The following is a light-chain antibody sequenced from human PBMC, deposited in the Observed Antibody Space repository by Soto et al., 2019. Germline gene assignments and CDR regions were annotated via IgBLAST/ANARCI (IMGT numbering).Light chain of an antibody. Sequence: DIQMTQSPSTLSASVGDRVTITCRASQSISSWLAWYQQKPGKAPKLLIYDASSWESGVPSRFSGSGSGTEFTLTISSLQPDDFATYYCQQYNSYSRTFGQGTKLEIK. CDR2: DAS. CDR1: QSISSW. J-gene: IGKJ2*01. V-gene: IGKV1-5*01. CDR3: QQYNSYSRT.